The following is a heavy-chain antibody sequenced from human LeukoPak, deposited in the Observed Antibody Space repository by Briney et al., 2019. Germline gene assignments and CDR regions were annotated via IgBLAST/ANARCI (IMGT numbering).Heavy chain of an antibody. CDR3: ARGYCSGGSCYYWFDP. Sequence: GASVKVSCKASGYTFTGYYMHWVRQAPGRGLEWMGWINPNSGGTNYAQKFQGWVTMTRDTSISTAYMELSRLRSDDTAVYYCARGYCSGGSCYYWFDPWGQGTLVTVSS. V-gene: IGHV1-2*04. CDR2: INPNSGGT. D-gene: IGHD2-15*01. J-gene: IGHJ5*02. CDR1: GYTFTGYY.